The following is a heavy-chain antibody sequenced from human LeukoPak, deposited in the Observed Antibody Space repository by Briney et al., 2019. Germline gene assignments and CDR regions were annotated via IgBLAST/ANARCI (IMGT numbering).Heavy chain of an antibody. CDR2: IYSEGNT. CDR3: ARALAAASHTSFDY. Sequence: GGSLRLSCAASGFTVSSNYMSWVRQAPGKGLEWVSIIYSEGNTYYADSVKGRFTISRDSSKNTMYLQMNSLRAEDTAIYCCARALAAASHTSFDYWGQGTLVTVSS. V-gene: IGHV3-66*01. J-gene: IGHJ4*02. D-gene: IGHD6-13*01. CDR1: GFTVSSNY.